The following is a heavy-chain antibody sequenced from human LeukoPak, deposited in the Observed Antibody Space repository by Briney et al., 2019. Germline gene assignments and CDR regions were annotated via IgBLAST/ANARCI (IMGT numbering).Heavy chain of an antibody. V-gene: IGHV3-74*01. J-gene: IGHJ4*02. CDR2: VNTDGSNT. CDR1: GFTFSAYW. CDR3: ARVLSYGYLPHY. D-gene: IGHD5-18*01. Sequence: GGSLRLSCAASGFTFSAYWMHWVRQAPGKGLFWISRVNTDGSNTEYADSVGGRFTMSRDNAKNTLYLQMNSLRAEDTAVYYCARVLSYGYLPHYWGQGTLVTVSS.